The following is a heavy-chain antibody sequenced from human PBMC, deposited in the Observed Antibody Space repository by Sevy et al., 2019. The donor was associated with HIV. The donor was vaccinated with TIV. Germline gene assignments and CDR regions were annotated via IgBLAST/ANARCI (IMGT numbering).Heavy chain of an antibody. J-gene: IGHJ4*02. CDR3: ARKLIVRTYDF. CDR2: VYHTGAT. CDR1: GDSISSTNW. D-gene: IGHD2-21*01. V-gene: IGHV4-4*02. Sequence: SETLSLTCTVSGDSISSTNWWSWVRQSPGQGLEWIGEVYHTGATHYSPSFKSRVIISVDKSKNQVSLTLTSLTVADTAIYYCARKLIVRTYDFWGPGRLVTVSS.